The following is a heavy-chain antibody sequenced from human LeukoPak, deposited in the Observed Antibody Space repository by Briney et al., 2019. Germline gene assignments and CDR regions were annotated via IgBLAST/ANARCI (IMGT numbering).Heavy chain of an antibody. CDR2: ISGSGGIT. D-gene: IGHD3-16*01. V-gene: IGHV3-23*01. CDR3: AKRVGGVNNFDY. J-gene: IGHJ4*02. Sequence: PGGSLRLSCAASGFTFSSYAMNWVRQAPGKGLEWVSVISGSGGITYYADSVKGRFTISRDNSKNMLYLQMNSLRAEDTAVYYCAKRVGGVNNFDYWGQGTLVTVSS. CDR1: GFTFSSYA.